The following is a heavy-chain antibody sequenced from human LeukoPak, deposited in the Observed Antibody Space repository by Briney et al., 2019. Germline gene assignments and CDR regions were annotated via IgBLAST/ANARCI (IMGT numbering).Heavy chain of an antibody. CDR3: AKDGDDCIDY. CDR2: IRYDGGEN. Sequence: GGSLRLSCAASGFTFNRRGMHWVRQAPGKGLEWVAFIRYDGGENFYADFAKGRFTISRDNSKNTLSLQLNTLRAEDTALCYCAKDGDDCIDYWGPGTLVTVAS. J-gene: IGHJ4*02. D-gene: IGHD2-21*01. V-gene: IGHV3-30*02. CDR1: GFTFNRRG.